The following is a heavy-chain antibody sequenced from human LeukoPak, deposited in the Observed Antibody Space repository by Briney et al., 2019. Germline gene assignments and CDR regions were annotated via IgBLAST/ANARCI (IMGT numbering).Heavy chain of an antibody. CDR3: ARDLDYWVAMDV. J-gene: IGHJ6*02. Sequence: PGGSLRLSCEASGLTFSVYAVRWVRQAPGKGLVWVSGYGNDGNTNYAESVRGRCDISRDTSKTTVYLQMNSLRAEDTAVYYCARDLDYWVAMDVWGQGTTVTVS. CDR1: GLTFSVYA. V-gene: IGHV3-23*01. D-gene: IGHD5-12*01. CDR2: YGNDGNT.